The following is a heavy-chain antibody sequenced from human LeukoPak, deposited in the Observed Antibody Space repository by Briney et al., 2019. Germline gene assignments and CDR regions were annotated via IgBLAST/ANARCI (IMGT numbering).Heavy chain of an antibody. CDR2: IRNQANGRTT. J-gene: IGHJ4*02. D-gene: IGHD6-13*01. Sequence: GGSLRLSCAASGFTFSDYYMEWVRQAPGKGLEWVGRIRNQANGRTTEYATSVRGRFIISRDDSQNSIYLQMNSLRTEDTAVYYCTRSPSSGSFVFDYWGQGTLVTVSS. CDR1: GFTFSDYY. V-gene: IGHV3-72*01. CDR3: TRSPSSGSFVFDY.